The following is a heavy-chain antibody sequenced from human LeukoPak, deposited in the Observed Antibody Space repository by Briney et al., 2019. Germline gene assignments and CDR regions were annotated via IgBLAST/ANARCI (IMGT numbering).Heavy chain of an antibody. V-gene: IGHV4-34*01. J-gene: IGHJ4*02. CDR1: GGSFSGYY. D-gene: IGHD3-22*01. Sequence: SETLSLTCAVYGGSFSGYYWSWIRQPPGKGLEWIGEINHSGSTSYNPSLKSRVTISVDTSKNQFSLKLSSVTAADTAVYYCARVVGWLWPDYWGQGTLVTVSS. CDR3: ARVVGWLWPDY. CDR2: INHSGST.